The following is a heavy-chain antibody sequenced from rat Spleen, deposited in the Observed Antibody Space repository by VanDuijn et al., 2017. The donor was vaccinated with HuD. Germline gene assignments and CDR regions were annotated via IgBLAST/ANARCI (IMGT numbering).Heavy chain of an antibody. CDR2: MSRGGST. Sequence: QVQLKESGPGLVQASQTLSLTCTVSGFSLTNFHVNWVRQPPGKGLEWIAAMSRGGSTFYNSPLISRLTISRDTSKSQVFLKMNRLQTGDTDIYFCTGDRHSPGVMDAWGQGASVTVSS. D-gene: IGHD1-4*01. V-gene: IGHV2S12*01. CDR3: TGDRHSPGVMDA. CDR1: GFSLTNFH. J-gene: IGHJ4*01.